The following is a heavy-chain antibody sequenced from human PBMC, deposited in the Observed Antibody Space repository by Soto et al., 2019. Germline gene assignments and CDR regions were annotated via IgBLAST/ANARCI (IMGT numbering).Heavy chain of an antibody. Sequence: ASVKVSCKASGYPSSDFGISWVRQAPGQGLEWMGWVSGNNGASNPAPKVQGRITMTLDPSTGVSYMALRSLRSDDAATYSCVREQRDFRVNGSWLDCCRQGPLVTVSS. V-gene: IGHV1-18*04. J-gene: IGHJ5*01. CDR2: VSGNNGAS. CDR1: GYPSSDFG. D-gene: IGHD2-8*01. CDR3: VREQRDFRVNGSWLDC.